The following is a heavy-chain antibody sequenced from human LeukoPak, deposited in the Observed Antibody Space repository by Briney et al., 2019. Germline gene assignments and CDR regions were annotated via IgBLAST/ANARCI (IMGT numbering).Heavy chain of an antibody. CDR3: ARGGASGSYFFDAFDI. CDR2: IRFDGGNK. J-gene: IGHJ3*02. Sequence: PGGSLRLSCAASKFTFTTYGMHWVRQAPGKGLEWVAFIRFDGGNKSYADSVKGRFTISRDNSKNTLYLQMNSLRAEDTAVYYCARGGASGSYFFDAFDIWGQGTMVTVSS. CDR1: KFTFTTYG. V-gene: IGHV3-30*02. D-gene: IGHD1-26*01.